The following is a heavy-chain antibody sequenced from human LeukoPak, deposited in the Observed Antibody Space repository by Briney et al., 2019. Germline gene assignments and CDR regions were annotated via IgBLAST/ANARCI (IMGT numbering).Heavy chain of an antibody. D-gene: IGHD5-18*01. CDR1: GGSFSGYY. CDR2: IYYSGST. CDR3: ARDYHGYSYGPYYYGMDV. Sequence: SETLSLTCAVYGGSFSGYYWSWIRQHPGKGLEWIGYIYYSGSTYYNPSLKSRVTISVDTSKNQFSLKLSSVTAADTAVYYCARDYHGYSYGPYYYGMDVWGQGTTVTVSS. J-gene: IGHJ6*02. V-gene: IGHV4-31*11.